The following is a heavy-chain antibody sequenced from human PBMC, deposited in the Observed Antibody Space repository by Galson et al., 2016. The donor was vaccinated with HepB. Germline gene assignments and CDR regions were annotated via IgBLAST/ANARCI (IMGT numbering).Heavy chain of an antibody. CDR2: IYHSGST. D-gene: IGHD6-19*01. Sequence: ETLSLTCAVSGGSMNSTNCWSWVRQTPGKGLEYIGEIYHSGSTSYNPSVKGRVTISLDTSKNQFSLKVSSVTAADTAVYFCCGGSDWHWHFDLWGRGTLVTVSS. CDR3: CGGSDWHWHFDL. J-gene: IGHJ2*01. V-gene: IGHV4-4*01. CDR1: GGSMNSTNC.